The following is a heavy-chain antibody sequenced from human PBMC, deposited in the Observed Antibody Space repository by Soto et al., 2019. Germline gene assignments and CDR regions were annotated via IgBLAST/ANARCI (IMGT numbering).Heavy chain of an antibody. CDR2: IYYSGST. CDR3: ARVGLTTVVTSDAFDI. J-gene: IGHJ3*02. D-gene: IGHD4-17*01. Sequence: ETLSLTCTVSGGSISSYYWSWIRQPPGKGLEWIGYIYYSGSTNYNPSLKSRVTISVDTSKNQFSLKLSSVTAADTAVYYCARVGLTTVVTSDAFDIWGQGTMVTVSS. V-gene: IGHV4-59*01. CDR1: GGSISSYY.